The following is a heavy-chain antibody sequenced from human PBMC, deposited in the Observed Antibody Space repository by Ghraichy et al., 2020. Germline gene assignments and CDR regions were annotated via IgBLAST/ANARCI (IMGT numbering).Heavy chain of an antibody. Sequence: GGSLRLSCAASGFTFSSYAMSWVRQAPGKGLEWVSAISGSGGSTYYADSVKGRFTISRDNSKNTLYLQMNSLRAEDTAVYYCAKDPLYGDLLPVHVWFDPWGQGTLVTVSS. CDR3: AKDPLYGDLLPVHVWFDP. D-gene: IGHD4-17*01. V-gene: IGHV3-23*01. CDR2: ISGSGGST. J-gene: IGHJ5*02. CDR1: GFTFSSYA.